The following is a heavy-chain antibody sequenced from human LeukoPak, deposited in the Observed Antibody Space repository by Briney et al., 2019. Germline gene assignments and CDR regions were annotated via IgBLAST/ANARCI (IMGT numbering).Heavy chain of an antibody. CDR3: ARRGDCSSTSCYRRPGEYYFDY. CDR1: GYTFTGYY. CDR2: INPNSGGT. J-gene: IGHJ4*02. V-gene: IGHV1-2*02. Sequence: ASVKVSCKASGYTFTGYYMHWVRQAPGQGLEWMGWINPNSGGTNYAQKFQGRVTMTRDTSISTAYMELSRLRSDDTAVYYCARRGDCSSTSCYRRPGEYYFDYWGQGTLVTVSS. D-gene: IGHD2-2*02.